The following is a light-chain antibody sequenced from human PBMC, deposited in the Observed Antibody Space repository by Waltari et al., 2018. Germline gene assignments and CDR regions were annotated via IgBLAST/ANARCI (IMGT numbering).Light chain of an antibody. CDR3: QKYDFLPAT. V-gene: IGKV3-20*01. J-gene: IGKJ1*01. CDR1: PGVGKY. Sequence: IVLTQSPGTLSLSPGGRATLSCRASPGVGKYLAWYQQRPGQAPRLLLYHASIRATGIPDRFSGSGFGTDFSLTISRLEPEDFAVYYCQKYDFLPATFGQGTTVEIK. CDR2: HAS.